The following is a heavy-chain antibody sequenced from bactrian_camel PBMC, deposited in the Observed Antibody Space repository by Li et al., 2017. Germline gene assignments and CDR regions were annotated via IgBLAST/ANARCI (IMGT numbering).Heavy chain of an antibody. D-gene: IGHD5*01. Sequence: HVQLVESGGGSVQAGGSLTLSCDVSGQLSLRKFTGWFRQAPAKEREGVANIDSDSVTIYSDSVKGRFTISKDSGKNTVYLEMNSVKPEDAAMYYCAASSREGGNACVTRQYGDFTYWGQGTQVTVS. CDR1: GQLSLRKF. J-gene: IGHJ4*01. V-gene: IGHV3S53*01. CDR3: AASSREGGNACVTRQYGDFTY. CDR2: IDSDSVT.